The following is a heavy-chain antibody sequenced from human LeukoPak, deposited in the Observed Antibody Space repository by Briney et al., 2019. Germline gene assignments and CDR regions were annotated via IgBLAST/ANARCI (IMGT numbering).Heavy chain of an antibody. V-gene: IGHV4-59*01. CDR1: GGSISSYY. J-gene: IGHJ3*02. Sequence: SDTLSLTCTVSGGSISSYYWSWIRQPPGKGLEWIGYIYYSGSTNYNPSLKSRVTISVDTSKNQFSLKLSSVTAADTAVYYCARGGDGYNLGAFDIWGQXXXXTVSS. CDR2: IYYSGST. CDR3: ARGGDGYNLGAFDI. D-gene: IGHD5-24*01.